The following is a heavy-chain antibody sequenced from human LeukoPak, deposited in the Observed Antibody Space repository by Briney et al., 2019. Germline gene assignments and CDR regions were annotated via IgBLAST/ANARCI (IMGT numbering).Heavy chain of an antibody. CDR2: INHSGST. CDR3: ASSPIITMVRGVIQPPHY. J-gene: IGHJ4*02. Sequence: SETLSLTCAVYGGSFSGYYWSWIRQPPGKGLEWIGEINHSGSTNYNPSLKSRVTISVDTSKNQFSLKLSSVTAADTAVYYCASSPIITMVRGVIQPPHYWGQGTLVTVSS. CDR1: GGSFSGYY. D-gene: IGHD3-10*01. V-gene: IGHV4-34*01.